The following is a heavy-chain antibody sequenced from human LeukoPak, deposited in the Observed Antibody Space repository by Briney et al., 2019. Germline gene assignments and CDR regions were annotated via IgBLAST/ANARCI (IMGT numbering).Heavy chain of an antibody. CDR2: INPNSGGT. Sequence: ASVKVSCKASGYTFTGYYMHWVRQAPGQGLEWMGWINPNSGGTNYAQKFQGRVTMTRDTSISTAYMELSRLRSDDTAVYYCARDAYSSSWSLFNWFDPWGQGTLVIVSS. V-gene: IGHV1-2*02. D-gene: IGHD6-13*01. J-gene: IGHJ5*02. CDR1: GYTFTGYY. CDR3: ARDAYSSSWSLFNWFDP.